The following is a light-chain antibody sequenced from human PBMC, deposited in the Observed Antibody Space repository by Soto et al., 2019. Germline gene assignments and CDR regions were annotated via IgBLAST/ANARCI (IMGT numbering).Light chain of an antibody. CDR3: QSYDSSLSVV. V-gene: IGLV2-11*01. CDR2: DVI. Sequence: QSALTQPRSVSGSPGQSVTISCTGTSSDVGGYNYVSWYQQHPGKAPKLMIYDVIKRPSGVPDRFSGSKSGNTASLTISGLQAEDEADYYCQSYDSSLSVVFGGGTKLTVL. J-gene: IGLJ2*01. CDR1: SSDVGGYNY.